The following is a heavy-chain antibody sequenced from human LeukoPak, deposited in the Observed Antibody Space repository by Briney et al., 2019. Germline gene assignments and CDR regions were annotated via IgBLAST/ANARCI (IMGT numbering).Heavy chain of an antibody. J-gene: IGHJ6*04. CDR1: GYTFTSYG. CDR3: ARVKYCSSTSCYAGFYYGMDV. CDR2: ISAYNGNT. Sequence: ASVKVSCKASGYTFTSYGISWVRQAPGQGIEWMGWISAYNGNTNYAQKLQGRVTMTTDTSTSTAYMELRSLRSDDTAVYYCARVKYCSSTSCYAGFYYGMDVWGKGTTVTVSS. D-gene: IGHD2-2*01. V-gene: IGHV1-18*04.